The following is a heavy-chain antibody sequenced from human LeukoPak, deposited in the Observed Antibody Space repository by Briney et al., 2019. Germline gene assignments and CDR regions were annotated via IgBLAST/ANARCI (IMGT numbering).Heavy chain of an antibody. V-gene: IGHV3-7*01. CDR3: ARIKEYGFDI. J-gene: IGHJ3*02. D-gene: IGHD3-10*01. Sequence: GGSLSLSCAGSAFTYSSYWMSWVRQAPGKGPEWVANIKDDGSEKYYLDSVKGRFTISRDNAKNSLYLQMNSLRAEDTTVYSCARIKEYGFDIWGQGTMVTVSS. CDR1: AFTYSSYW. CDR2: IKDDGSEK.